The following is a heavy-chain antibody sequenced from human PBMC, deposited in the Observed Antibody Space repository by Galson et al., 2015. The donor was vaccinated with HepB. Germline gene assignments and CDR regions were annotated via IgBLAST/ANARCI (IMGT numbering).Heavy chain of an antibody. V-gene: IGHV4-31*03. Sequence: TLSLTCTVSGGSISSGGYYWSWIRQHPGKGLEWIGYIYYSGSTYYNPSLKSRVTISVDTSKNQFSLKLSSVTAADTAVYYCARGSSPSKNYYYYGMDVWGQGTTVTVSS. CDR3: ARGSSPSKNYYYYGMDV. CDR2: IYYSGST. CDR1: GGSISSGGYY. J-gene: IGHJ6*02.